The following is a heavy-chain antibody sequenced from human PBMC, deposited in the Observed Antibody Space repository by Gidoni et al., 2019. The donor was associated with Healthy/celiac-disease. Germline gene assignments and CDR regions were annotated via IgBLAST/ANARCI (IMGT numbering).Heavy chain of an antibody. D-gene: IGHD6-13*01. Sequence: EVQLLESGGGLVQPGGSLRLSCAASGFTFSSYAMSWVRQAPGKGLVWVSAISGSGGSTYYADSVKGRFTISRDKSKNTLYLQMNSLRAEDTAVYYCAKSPAAAGTSDYWGQGTLVTVSS. CDR1: GFTFSSYA. J-gene: IGHJ4*02. V-gene: IGHV3-23*01. CDR3: AKSPAAAGTSDY. CDR2: ISGSGGST.